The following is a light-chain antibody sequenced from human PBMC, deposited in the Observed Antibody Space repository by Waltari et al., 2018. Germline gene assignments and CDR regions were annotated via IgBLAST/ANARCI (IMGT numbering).Light chain of an antibody. CDR3: AAWDDSLSVWV. CDR2: RFY. Sequence: QSVLTQPPSASGTPGQRVTISCSGGRSNIGKNYVFWYQQFPGTAPKLLIYRFYQRPSGVPGRFSGSKSGTSASLAISGRRSEDEADYYCAAWDDSLSVWVFGGGTKLTVL. V-gene: IGLV1-47*01. J-gene: IGLJ3*02. CDR1: RSNIGKNY.